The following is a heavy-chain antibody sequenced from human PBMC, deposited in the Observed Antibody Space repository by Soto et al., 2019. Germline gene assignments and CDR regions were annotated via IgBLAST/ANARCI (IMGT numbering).Heavy chain of an antibody. CDR1: GFTFRSYA. J-gene: IGHJ4*02. CDR2: ISASGGNA. V-gene: IGHV3-23*01. CDR3: VRSGYGYGPNKYYFDY. D-gene: IGHD5-18*01. Sequence: VQLLESGGALAQPGGSLRLSCAASGFTFRSYAMSWVRQAPGKGLEWVSGISASGGNAYHADSVKGRFTVSRDNIKNNLDLQMNSLGVDDTAVYHCVRSGYGYGPNKYYFDYWGQGTLVSVSS.